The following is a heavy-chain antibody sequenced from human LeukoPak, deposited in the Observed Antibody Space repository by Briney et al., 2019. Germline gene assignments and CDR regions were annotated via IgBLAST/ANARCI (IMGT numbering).Heavy chain of an antibody. V-gene: IGHV3-23*01. Sequence: GGSLRLSCAASGFTFSSYAMSWVRQAPGKGLEWVSAISGSGGSTYYADSVKGRFTISRDNSKNTLYLQMNSLRAEDTAVYYCARGVHPLRFLEWLTNWGQGTLVTVSS. CDR1: GFTFSSYA. D-gene: IGHD3-3*01. CDR3: ARGVHPLRFLEWLTN. CDR2: ISGSGGST. J-gene: IGHJ4*02.